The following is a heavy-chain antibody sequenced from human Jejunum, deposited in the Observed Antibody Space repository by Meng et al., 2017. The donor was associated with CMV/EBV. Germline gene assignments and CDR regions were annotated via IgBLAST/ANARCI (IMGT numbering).Heavy chain of an antibody. J-gene: IGHJ4*02. D-gene: IGHD3-3*01. CDR2: IITVDGTT. V-gene: IGHV1-69*04. Sequence: FHTSAMSWVRQAPGQGLEWMGTIITVDGTTSYAQKFRHRVTITADRSTYTAYMELSSLTSDDTAVYYCATPMTYYASWRGYPPFDYWGQGTLVTVSS. CDR3: ATPMTYYASWRGYPPFDY. CDR1: FHTSA.